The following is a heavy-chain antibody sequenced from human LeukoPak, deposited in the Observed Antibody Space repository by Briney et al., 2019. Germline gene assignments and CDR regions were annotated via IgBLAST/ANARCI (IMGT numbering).Heavy chain of an antibody. CDR1: GYTFTSFG. V-gene: IGHV1-18*01. CDR2: ISTYNSSI. CDR3: TRGRLPADAFDI. Sequence: GASVKVSCKSSGYTFTSFGFTWVRQAPGQGLEWLGWISTYNSSINYAQNLQDRLTLTTDSSTNTAYMELSSLRSDDTAIYYCTRGRLPADAFDIWGQGTLVTVSS. J-gene: IGHJ3*02. D-gene: IGHD2-2*01.